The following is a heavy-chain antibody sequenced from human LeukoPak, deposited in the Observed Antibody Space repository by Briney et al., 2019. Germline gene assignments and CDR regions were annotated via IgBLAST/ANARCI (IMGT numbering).Heavy chain of an antibody. CDR3: ARDPHRGGDYDY. D-gene: IGHD4-17*01. CDR2: IKPDGSEK. Sequence: GGSLRLSCAASGFTFNNYWMNWVRQAPGKGLEWVANIKPDGSEKYYVDSVNGRFTISRDNAKNSLYLQMNSLRAEDTAVYYCARDPHRGGDYDYWGQGTLVTISS. J-gene: IGHJ4*02. V-gene: IGHV3-7*03. CDR1: GFTFNNYW.